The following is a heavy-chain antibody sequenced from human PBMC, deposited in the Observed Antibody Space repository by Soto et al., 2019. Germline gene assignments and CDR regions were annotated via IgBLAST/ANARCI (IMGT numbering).Heavy chain of an antibody. CDR2: IYPGDSDT. CDR1: GYSFTSYW. D-gene: IGHD6-19*01. CDR3: ERSAVAGPFDY. Sequence: XESLKISCKGSGYSFTSYWVVWVRQMPGKGLEWMGIIYPGDSDTRYSPSFQGQVTISADKSISTAYLQWSSLKASDTAMYYCERSAVAGPFDYWGQGTLVTVSS. J-gene: IGHJ4*02. V-gene: IGHV5-51*01.